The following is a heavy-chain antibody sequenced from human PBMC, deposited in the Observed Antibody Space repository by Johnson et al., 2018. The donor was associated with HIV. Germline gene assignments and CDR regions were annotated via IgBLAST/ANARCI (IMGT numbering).Heavy chain of an antibody. CDR2: INSGGST. V-gene: IGHV3-66*01. J-gene: IGHJ3*02. CDR1: GFTVSSNY. CDR3: TTGRLLAAFDI. D-gene: IGHD2-21*02. Sequence: VQLVESGGGLVQPGGSLRLSCAASGFTVSSNYMSWVRQGPGKGLEWVSVINSGGSTYYTDSVRGRFTISRDNSKNTLYLQMNSLKTEDTAVYYCTTGRLLAAFDIWGQGTMVTVSS.